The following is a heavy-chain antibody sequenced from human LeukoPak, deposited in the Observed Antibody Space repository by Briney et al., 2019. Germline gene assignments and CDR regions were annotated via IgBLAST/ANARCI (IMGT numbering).Heavy chain of an antibody. CDR1: GFTFSSYG. CDR2: IRYDGSNK. Sequence: PGGSLRLSCAASGFTFSSYGMHWVRQAPGKGLEWVAFIRYDGSNKYYADSMKGRFTISRDNSKNTLYLQMNSLRAEDTAVYYCAKTQSKYYYDSTGYKDYWGQGTLVTVSS. CDR3: AKTQSKYYYDSTGYKDY. V-gene: IGHV3-30*02. D-gene: IGHD3-22*01. J-gene: IGHJ4*02.